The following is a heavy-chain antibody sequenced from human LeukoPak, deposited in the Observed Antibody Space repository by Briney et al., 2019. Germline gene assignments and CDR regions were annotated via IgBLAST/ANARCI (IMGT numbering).Heavy chain of an antibody. CDR1: GGTFSSYA. J-gene: IGHJ4*02. CDR3: ARSRGYSGSYKVYYFDY. CDR2: IIPIFGTA. D-gene: IGHD1-26*01. V-gene: IGHV1-69*13. Sequence: ASVKVSCKASGGTFSSYAISWVRQAPGQGLEWMGGIIPIFGTANYAQKFQGRVTITADESTSTAYMELSSLRSEDTAVYYCARSRGYSGSYKVYYFDYWGQGTLVTVSS.